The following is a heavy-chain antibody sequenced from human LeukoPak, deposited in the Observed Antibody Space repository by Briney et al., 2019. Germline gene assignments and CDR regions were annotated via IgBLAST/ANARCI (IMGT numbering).Heavy chain of an antibody. CDR3: ARGNYSPDY. V-gene: IGHV4-59*01. Sequence: SETLSLTCTVSGVSISSYYWSWIRQPPGKGLEWIGYIYYSGSTNYNPSLKSRVTISVDTSKNQFSLKLSSVTAADTAVYYCARGNYSPDYWGQGTLVTVSS. CDR1: GVSISSYY. J-gene: IGHJ4*02. CDR2: IYYSGST. D-gene: IGHD2-21*01.